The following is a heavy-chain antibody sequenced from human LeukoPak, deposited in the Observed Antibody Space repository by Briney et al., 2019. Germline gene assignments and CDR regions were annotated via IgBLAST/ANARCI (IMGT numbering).Heavy chain of an antibody. CDR1: GFTFSSYS. D-gene: IGHD3-22*01. V-gene: IGHV3-73*01. J-gene: IGHJ4*02. CDR2: IRSKANSYAT. Sequence: GGSLRLSCAASGFTFSSYSMNWVRQASGKGLEWVGRIRSKANSYATAYAASVKGRFTISRDDSKNTAYLQMNSLKTEDTAVYYCTRRVYYYDSSGYDYWGQGTLVTVSS. CDR3: TRRVYYYDSSGYDY.